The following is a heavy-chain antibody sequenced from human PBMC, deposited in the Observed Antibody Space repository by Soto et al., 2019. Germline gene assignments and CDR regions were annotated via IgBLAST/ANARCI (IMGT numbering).Heavy chain of an antibody. D-gene: IGHD1-26*01. CDR3: AKSSGGYLYSFDY. J-gene: IGHJ4*02. CDR2: VYPGDSDT. V-gene: IGHV5-51*01. Sequence: PGESLKISCQASGYTFKSYWIGWVRQMPGKGLEWMGVVYPGDSDTRYSPSFQGQVTISADKSISTAYLQWTSLKASDSAMYYCAKSSGGYLYSFDYWGPGTLVTVSS. CDR1: GYTFKSYW.